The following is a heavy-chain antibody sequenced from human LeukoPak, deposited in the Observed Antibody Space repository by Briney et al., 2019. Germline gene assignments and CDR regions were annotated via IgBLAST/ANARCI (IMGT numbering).Heavy chain of an antibody. J-gene: IGHJ6*03. D-gene: IGHD4-11*01. CDR1: GGSISSYY. V-gene: IGHV4-59*01. CDR2: IYYSGST. Sequence: SETLSLTCTVSGGSISSYYWSWIRQPPGKGLEWIGYIYYSGSTDYNPSLKSRVTISVDTSKNQFSLKLSSVTAADTAVYYCARFYSNYISNYYYMDVWGKGTTVTVSS. CDR3: ARFYSNYISNYYYMDV.